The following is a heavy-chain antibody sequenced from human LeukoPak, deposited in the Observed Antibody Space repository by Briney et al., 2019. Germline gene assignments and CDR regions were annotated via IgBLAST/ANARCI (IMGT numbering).Heavy chain of an antibody. CDR2: INHNGST. CDR3: ARKSPLYCSSTSCYTFFRTRNYYYGMDV. Sequence: PSETLSLTCAVHGGSFSGHYWSSIRQPPGRGLEWNGEINHNGSTNTNPPGKSQATISVDTSKTQFSLKLSSVTAADTAVYYCARKSPLYCSSTSCYTFFRTRNYYYGMDVWGQGTTVTVSS. J-gene: IGHJ6*02. CDR1: GGSFSGHY. V-gene: IGHV4-34*04. D-gene: IGHD2-2*02.